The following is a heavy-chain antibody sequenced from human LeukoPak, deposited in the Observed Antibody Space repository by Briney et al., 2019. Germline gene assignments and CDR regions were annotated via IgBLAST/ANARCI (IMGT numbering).Heavy chain of an antibody. Sequence: GFLRLSCAASGFTFSRYAMSWVRQAPGKGLEWVSAISGSGGTTYYADSVKGRFTISRDNSKSTLYLQMNSLRAEDTAVYYCAKEDCGVDCSTFDYWGQGTLVTVSS. CDR2: ISGSGGTT. CDR1: GFTFSRYA. D-gene: IGHD2-21*02. J-gene: IGHJ4*02. V-gene: IGHV3-23*01. CDR3: AKEDCGVDCSTFDY.